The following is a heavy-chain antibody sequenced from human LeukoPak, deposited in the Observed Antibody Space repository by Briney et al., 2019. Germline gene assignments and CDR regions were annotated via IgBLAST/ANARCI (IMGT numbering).Heavy chain of an antibody. V-gene: IGHV1-8*01. CDR1: GYTFTSYD. D-gene: IGHD3-10*01. J-gene: IGHJ4*02. CDR3: ASSRTGSGSLSSFDY. Sequence: ASVKVSCKASGYTFTSYDINWVRQVTGQGLEWMGWMNPNSGNTGYAQKFQGRVTMTRNTSISTAYMELSSLRSEDTAVYYCASSRTGSGSLSSFDYWGQGTLVTVSS. CDR2: MNPNSGNT.